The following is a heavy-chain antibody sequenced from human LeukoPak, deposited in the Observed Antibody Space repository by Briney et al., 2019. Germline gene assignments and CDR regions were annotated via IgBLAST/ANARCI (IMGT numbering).Heavy chain of an antibody. Sequence: GASLKTSFKGSGSRFTSYWIGWVRQMPGKGLEWMGIIYPGDSDTRYSPSFQGQVTISADKSISTAYLQWSSLKASDTAMYYCARTSAAAEGAFDIWGQGTMVTVSS. CDR1: GSRFTSYW. CDR3: ARTSAAAEGAFDI. V-gene: IGHV5-51*01. J-gene: IGHJ3*02. D-gene: IGHD6-13*01. CDR2: IYPGDSDT.